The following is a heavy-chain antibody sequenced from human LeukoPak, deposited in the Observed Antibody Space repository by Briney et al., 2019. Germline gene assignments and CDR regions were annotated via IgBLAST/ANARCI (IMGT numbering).Heavy chain of an antibody. CDR2: ISSNGGST. J-gene: IGHJ4*02. V-gene: IGHV3-64*01. CDR3: ARGVIVGATGPNDY. Sequence: GGSLRLSCAASRFTFSSYGMHWVRQAPGKGLEYVSAISSNGGSTYYANSVKGRFTISRDNSKNTLYLQMGSLRAEDMAVYYCARGVIVGATGPNDYWGQGTLVTVSS. D-gene: IGHD1-26*01. CDR1: RFTFSSYG.